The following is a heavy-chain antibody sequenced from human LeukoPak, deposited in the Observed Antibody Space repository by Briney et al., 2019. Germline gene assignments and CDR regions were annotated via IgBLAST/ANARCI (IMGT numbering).Heavy chain of an antibody. V-gene: IGHV3-30-3*01. J-gene: IGHJ4*02. D-gene: IGHD4-17*01. Sequence: PGGSLRLSCAASGFTFSTYAMHWVRQAPGKGLEWVAVISYDGSSKYYADSVKGRFTISRDNSKNTLFLQMNSLRAEDTAVYYCARDRNNDYGDFSFFDYWGQGTLVTVSS. CDR3: ARDRNNDYGDFSFFDY. CDR1: GFTFSTYA. CDR2: ISYDGSSK.